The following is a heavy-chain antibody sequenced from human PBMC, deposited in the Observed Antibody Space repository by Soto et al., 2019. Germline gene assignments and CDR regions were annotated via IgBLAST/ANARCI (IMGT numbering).Heavy chain of an antibody. CDR2: IYYSGST. CDR3: ARGPAAGLLGDYNWFDP. Sequence: SETLSLTCTVSGGSISSYYWSWIRQPPGKGLEWIGYIYYSGSTNYNPSLKSRVTISVDTSKNQFSLKLSSVTAADTAVYYCARGPAAGLLGDYNWFDPWGQGTLVTVSS. V-gene: IGHV4-59*01. J-gene: IGHJ5*02. CDR1: GGSISSYY. D-gene: IGHD6-13*01.